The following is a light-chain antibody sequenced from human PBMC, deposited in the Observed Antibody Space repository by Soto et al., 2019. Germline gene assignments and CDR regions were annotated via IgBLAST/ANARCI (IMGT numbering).Light chain of an antibody. CDR3: SSSAGIYHYLV. CDR1: SSDIGGYNS. Sequence: QSALTQPPSASGSPGQSVTISCTGTSSDIGGYNSVSWYQQHPGKAPSLMIYEVNKRPSGVPDRFSGSKSGYTASLTVSGLQTEDEAFYYCSSSAGIYHYLVFGGGTKLTVL. CDR2: EVN. V-gene: IGLV2-8*01. J-gene: IGLJ3*02.